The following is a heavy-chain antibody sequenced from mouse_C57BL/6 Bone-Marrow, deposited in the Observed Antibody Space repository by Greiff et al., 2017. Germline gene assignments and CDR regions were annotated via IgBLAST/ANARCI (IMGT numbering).Heavy chain of an antibody. V-gene: IGHV1-39*01. CDR1: GYSFTDYY. CDR2: INPNDGTT. CDR3: GRGYDYDDAMDN. D-gene: IGHD2-4*01. J-gene: IGHJ4*01. Sequence: VQLQQSGPELVKPGASVKISCKASGYSFTDYYMNWVKQSTGKSLEWIGVINPNDGTTSYNQKFKGKATLTVDQSSSTAYMQLSSLTSEDSAVYYGGRGYDYDDAMDNGGQGKSATVSA.